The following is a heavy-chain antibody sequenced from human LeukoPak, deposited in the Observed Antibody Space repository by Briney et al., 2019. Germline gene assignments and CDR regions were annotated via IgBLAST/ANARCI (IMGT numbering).Heavy chain of an antibody. Sequence: PGGSLRLSCAASGFTFSSYGMHWVRQAPGKGLEWVAFIRYDGSNKYYADSVKGRFTISRDNSKNTLYLQMNSLRAEDTAVYYCAKDLPPKDIVVVPAAIKGGQGTLVTVSS. CDR2: IRYDGSNK. D-gene: IGHD2-2*02. CDR1: GFTFSSYG. CDR3: AKDLPPKDIVVVPAAIK. V-gene: IGHV3-30*02. J-gene: IGHJ4*02.